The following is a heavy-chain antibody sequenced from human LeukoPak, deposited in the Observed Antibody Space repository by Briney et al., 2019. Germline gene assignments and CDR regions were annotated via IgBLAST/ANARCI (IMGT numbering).Heavy chain of an antibody. D-gene: IGHD1-26*01. CDR3: ARDRVRGSPGVFDY. Sequence: GASVKVSCKASGYTFTSYAISWVRQAPGQGLEWMGGIIPIFGTANYAQKFQGRVTITADESTSTAYMELSSLRSEDTAVYYCARDRVRGSPGVFDYWGQGTLVTVSS. CDR1: GYTFTSYA. CDR2: IIPIFGTA. J-gene: IGHJ4*02. V-gene: IGHV1-69*13.